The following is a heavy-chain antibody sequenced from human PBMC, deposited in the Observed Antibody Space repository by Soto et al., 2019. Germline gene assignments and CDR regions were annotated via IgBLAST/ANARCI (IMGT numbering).Heavy chain of an antibody. D-gene: IGHD2-15*01. J-gene: IGHJ4*02. Sequence: QVQLVQSGDELKKPGASVKVSCKASDYTFNSYGISWVRKAPGQGLEWMGWLSGDNGDIKYAQKFQGRVTMTTDISTSTVYMELRSLRSDDTAVYFCAGSRGFGFDFWGQVTLVTVSS. V-gene: IGHV1-18*01. CDR3: AGSRGFGFDF. CDR1: DYTFNSYG. CDR2: LSGDNGDI.